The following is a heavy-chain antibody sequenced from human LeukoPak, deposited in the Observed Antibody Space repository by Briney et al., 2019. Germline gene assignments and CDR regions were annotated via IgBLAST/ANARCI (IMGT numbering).Heavy chain of an antibody. V-gene: IGHV3-7*05. J-gene: IGHJ6*02. Sequence: GGSLRLSCAASGFTFSSYWMSWVRQAPGKGLEWVANIKQDGSEKYYVDSMKGRFTISRDNAKNSLYLQMNSLRAEDTAVYYCARRGVLEWLLSYYYYYGMDVWGQGTTVTVSS. D-gene: IGHD3-3*01. CDR1: GFTFSSYW. CDR2: IKQDGSEK. CDR3: ARRGVLEWLLSYYYYYGMDV.